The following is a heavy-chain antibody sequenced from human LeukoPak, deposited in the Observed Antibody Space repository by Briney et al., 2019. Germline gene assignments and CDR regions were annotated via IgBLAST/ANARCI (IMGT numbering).Heavy chain of an antibody. D-gene: IGHD3-22*01. J-gene: IGHJ4*02. CDR2: INHSGST. CDR3: ARQHYHDSSGHQRDY. V-gene: IGHV4-34*01. Sequence: SETLSLTCAVYGGSFSGYYWSWIRQPPGKGLEWIGEINHSGSTNYNPSLKSRVTISVDTSKNQFSLKLSSVTAADTAVYYCARQHYHDSSGHQRDYWGQGTLVTVSS. CDR1: GGSFSGYY.